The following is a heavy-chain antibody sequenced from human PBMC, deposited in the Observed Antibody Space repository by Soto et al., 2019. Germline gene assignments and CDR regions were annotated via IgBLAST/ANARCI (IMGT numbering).Heavy chain of an antibody. J-gene: IGHJ5*02. CDR2: INSDGSST. Sequence: GGSLRLSCAASGFTFSSYWMHWVRQAPGKGLVWVSRINSDGSSTSYADSVKGRFTISRDNAKNTLYLQMNSLRAEDTAVYYCARGYGRIAAAGTLDPWGQGTLVTVSS. CDR3: ARGYGRIAAAGTLDP. CDR1: GFTFSSYW. V-gene: IGHV3-74*01. D-gene: IGHD6-13*01.